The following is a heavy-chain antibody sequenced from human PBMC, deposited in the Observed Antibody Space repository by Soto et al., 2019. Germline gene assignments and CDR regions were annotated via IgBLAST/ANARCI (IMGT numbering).Heavy chain of an antibody. J-gene: IGHJ4*02. D-gene: IGHD6-19*01. Sequence: QVQLQESGPGLVKPSGILSITCAVSGDSVSSPYYWCWVRQPPGKGLEWIGEVFHTGTTSYNPSLRSRVTISMDKSNNQFSLDLRSVTAADTAVYYCARSAGWYAVHSWGPGSLVIVSS. CDR1: GDSVSSPYY. V-gene: IGHV4-4*02. CDR3: ARSAGWYAVHS. CDR2: VFHTGTT.